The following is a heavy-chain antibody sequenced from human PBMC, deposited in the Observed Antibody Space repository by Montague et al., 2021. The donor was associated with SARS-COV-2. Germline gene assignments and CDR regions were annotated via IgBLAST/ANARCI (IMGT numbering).Heavy chain of an antibody. CDR3: AGDYDILTGYYNDHYYYYGMDV. CDR1: GFTFDDYG. CDR2: INWNGGST. V-gene: IGHV3-20*01. J-gene: IGHJ6*02. Sequence: SLRLSCAASGFTFDDYGMSWVRQAPGKGLEWDSGINWNGGSTGYXDSVKGRFTISRDNAKNSLYLQMNSLRAEDTALYHCAGDYDILTGYYNDHYYYYGMDVWGQGTTVTVSS. D-gene: IGHD3-9*01.